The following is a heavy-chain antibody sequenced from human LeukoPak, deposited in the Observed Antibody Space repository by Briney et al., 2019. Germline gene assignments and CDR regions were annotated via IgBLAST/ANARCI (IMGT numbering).Heavy chain of an antibody. J-gene: IGHJ4*02. Sequence: GGSLRLSCAASGFTFSRYAMNWVRQAPGKGLEWVSIIYSGYGTYYADSVKGRFTIPRDNSKNTLYLQMNSLRAEDTAVYYCATAEGENWGQGTLVTVSS. D-gene: IGHD3-16*01. CDR3: ATAEGEN. CDR1: GFTFSRYA. V-gene: IGHV3-53*01. CDR2: IYSGYGT.